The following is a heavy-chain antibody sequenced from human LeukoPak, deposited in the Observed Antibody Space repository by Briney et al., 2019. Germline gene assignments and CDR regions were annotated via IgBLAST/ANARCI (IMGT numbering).Heavy chain of an antibody. Sequence: PSETLSLTCSVSDDSITMYYWTWIRQPPGKGLEWIGYVDHTGSTNFNPSLNGRVSISRDTTNNLFSLRLRSVTAADTAVYYCARDIFFKGWEIPSHFDYWGQGTLVTVSS. CDR2: VDHTGST. CDR1: DDSITMYY. J-gene: IGHJ4*02. V-gene: IGHV4-59*01. D-gene: IGHD3-9*01. CDR3: ARDIFFKGWEIPSHFDY.